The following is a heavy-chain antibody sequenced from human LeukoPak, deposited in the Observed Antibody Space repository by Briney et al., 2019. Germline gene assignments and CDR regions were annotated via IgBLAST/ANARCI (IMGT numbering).Heavy chain of an antibody. J-gene: IGHJ6*02. D-gene: IGHD3-9*01. CDR1: GFTFDDYA. CDR3: AKDGPSNYDILTGYYPFSYGMDV. CDR2: ISWNSGSI. Sequence: GGSLRLSCAASGFTFDDYAMHWVRQAPGKGLEWVSGISWNSGSIGYADSVKGRFTISRDNAKNSLYLQMNSLRAEGTALYYCAKDGPSNYDILTGYYPFSYGMDVWGQGTTVTVSS. V-gene: IGHV3-9*01.